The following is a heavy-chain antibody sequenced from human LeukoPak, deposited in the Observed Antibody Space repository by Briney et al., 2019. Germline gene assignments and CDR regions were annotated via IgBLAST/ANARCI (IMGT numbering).Heavy chain of an antibody. D-gene: IGHD3-3*01. Sequence: ASVKVSYKASGYTFTSYYMHWVRQAPGQGREWMGIINPSGGSTSYTQKFQGRVTMTRDTSTSTVYMELSSLRSEDTAVYYCAREGFPPKISDFWSGLGPYYYYGMDAWGQGTTVTVSS. J-gene: IGHJ6*02. V-gene: IGHV1-46*01. CDR3: AREGFPPKISDFWSGLGPYYYYGMDA. CDR2: INPSGGST. CDR1: GYTFTSYY.